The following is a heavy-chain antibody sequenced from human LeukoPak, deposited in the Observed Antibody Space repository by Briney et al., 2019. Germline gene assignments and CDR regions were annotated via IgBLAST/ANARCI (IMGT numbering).Heavy chain of an antibody. CDR2: INPNSGGT. Sequence: ASVKVSCKASGYTFTGYYMHWVRQAPGQGLEWMGWINPNSGGTNYAQKFQGRVTMTRDTSISTAYMELSRLRSDDTAVYYCARVPDGDYYFDYWGQGTLVTVSS. V-gene: IGHV1-2*02. J-gene: IGHJ4*02. D-gene: IGHD4-17*01. CDR3: ARVPDGDYYFDY. CDR1: GYTFTGYY.